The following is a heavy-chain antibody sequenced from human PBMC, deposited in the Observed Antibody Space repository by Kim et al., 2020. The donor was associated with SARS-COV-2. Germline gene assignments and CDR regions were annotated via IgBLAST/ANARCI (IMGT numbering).Heavy chain of an antibody. CDR1: GFTFGDYA. Sequence: GGSLRLSCAASGFTFGDYAMHWVRQAPGKGLEWVSGISWNSGSIGYADSVKGRFTISRDNAKNSLYLQMNSLRAEDTALYYCAKDSSSPPHRYYYYGMDVWGQGTTVTVSS. CDR3: AKDSSSPPHRYYYYGMDV. J-gene: IGHJ6*02. CDR2: ISWNSGSI. D-gene: IGHD6-6*01. V-gene: IGHV3-9*01.